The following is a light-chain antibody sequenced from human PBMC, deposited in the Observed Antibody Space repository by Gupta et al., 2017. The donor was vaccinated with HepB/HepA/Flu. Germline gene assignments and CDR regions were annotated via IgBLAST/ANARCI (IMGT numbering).Light chain of an antibody. CDR3: QQLSSWPPLT. J-gene: IGKJ4*01. CDR2: EAS. Sequence: EIVLTQSPATLSLSPGERATLSCRASQSVNSYLAWYQQKPGQAPRLLIYEASNRATGLPARFSGSWSGTDFTLTISSLEPEDFALYYCQQLSSWPPLTFGGGTKVEIK. CDR1: QSVNSY. V-gene: IGKV3-11*01.